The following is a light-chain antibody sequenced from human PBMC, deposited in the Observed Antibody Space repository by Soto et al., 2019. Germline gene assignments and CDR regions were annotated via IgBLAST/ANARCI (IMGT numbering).Light chain of an antibody. Sequence: DIQLTQSPSFLSGSVGDRVTITCRASQGISSYLAWYQQKPGKAPKLLIYAASTLQSGVPSRFSGSGSGTEFTLTISSLQPEDFATYYCQQLNSYPTFGQGTKVEIK. CDR3: QQLNSYPT. CDR1: QGISSY. J-gene: IGKJ1*01. CDR2: AAS. V-gene: IGKV1-9*01.